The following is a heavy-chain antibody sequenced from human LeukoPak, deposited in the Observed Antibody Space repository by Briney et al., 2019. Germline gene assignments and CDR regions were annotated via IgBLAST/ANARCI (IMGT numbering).Heavy chain of an antibody. J-gene: IGHJ4*02. CDR3: ARDYYDTHFDY. Sequence: GGSLRLSCAASGFTFSHYWMSWVRQAPGKGLEWVANIKQDGNEKYYAESVKGRFTISRDNSKNTLYLQMNSLRAEDTAVYYCARDYYDTHFDYWGQGTLVTVSS. V-gene: IGHV3-7*01. D-gene: IGHD3-22*01. CDR1: GFTFSHYW. CDR2: IKQDGNEK.